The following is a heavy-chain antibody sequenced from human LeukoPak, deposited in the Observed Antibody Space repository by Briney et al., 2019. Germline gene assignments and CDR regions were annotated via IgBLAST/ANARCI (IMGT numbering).Heavy chain of an antibody. D-gene: IGHD1-20*01. CDR3: AKSITGTRYYFDY. CDR2: ISSSGGST. Sequence: GGSLRLSCAASGFTFSSYGMSWVRQAPGEGLEWVSTISSSGGSTYYADSAKGRFTISRDNSKNTLYLQMNSLRAEDTAGYYCAKSITGTRYYFDYWGQGTLVTVSS. V-gene: IGHV3-23*01. CDR1: GFTFSSYG. J-gene: IGHJ4*02.